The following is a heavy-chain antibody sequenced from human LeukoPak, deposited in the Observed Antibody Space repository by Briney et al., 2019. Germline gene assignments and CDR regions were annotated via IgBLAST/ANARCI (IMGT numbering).Heavy chain of an antibody. CDR3: ARVNSGSYYSYYYYMDV. J-gene: IGHJ6*03. CDR2: ISAYNGNT. CDR1: GYTFTSYG. Sequence: GASVKVSCKASGYTFTSYGISWVRQAPGQGLEWMGWISAYNGNTNYAQKLQGRVTMTTDTSTSTAYMELRSLRSDDTAVYYCARVNSGSYYSYYYYMDVWGKGTTVTVSS. D-gene: IGHD1-26*01. V-gene: IGHV1-18*01.